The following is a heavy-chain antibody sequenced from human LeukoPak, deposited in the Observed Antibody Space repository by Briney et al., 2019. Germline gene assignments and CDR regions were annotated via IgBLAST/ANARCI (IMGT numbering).Heavy chain of an antibody. D-gene: IGHD4-11*01. CDR1: GFTFSTYS. CDR3: ARDDTVTAHFDY. J-gene: IGHJ4*02. Sequence: PGGSLRLSCAASGFTFSTYSMNWVRQAPGKGLEWVSYISGGSSNTFYADSVKGRFTISRDNAKNSLYLQMNSLRAEDTAVYYCARDDTVTAHFDYWGQGTLVTVSS. V-gene: IGHV3-48*01. CDR2: ISGGSSNT.